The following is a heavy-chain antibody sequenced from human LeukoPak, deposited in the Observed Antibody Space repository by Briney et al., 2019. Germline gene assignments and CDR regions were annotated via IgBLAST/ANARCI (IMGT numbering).Heavy chain of an antibody. CDR1: GFTFRNYW. CDR3: ARIGYSSSSFDY. D-gene: IGHD6-6*01. J-gene: IGHJ4*02. V-gene: IGHV3-7*01. CDR2: IKQDGSLK. Sequence: GGSLRLPCAASGFTFRNYWMSWVRQAPGKGLEWVANIKQDGSLKYYVDSLKGRFTISRDNAKTSVYLQMSSLRAEDTAVYFCARIGYSSSSFDYWGQGTLVTVSP.